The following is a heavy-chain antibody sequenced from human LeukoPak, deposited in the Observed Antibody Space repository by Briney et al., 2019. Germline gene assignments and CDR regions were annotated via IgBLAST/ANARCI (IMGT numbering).Heavy chain of an antibody. Sequence: GESLKISCKGSGYTFSSYWIGWVRQMPGKGLEWMGIIYPGDSDTRYSPSFQGQVTISADKSISAAYLQWSSLKASDTAMYYCASRITGTTSDAFDIWGQGTMVTVSS. CDR1: GYTFSSYW. CDR3: ASRITGTTSDAFDI. CDR2: IYPGDSDT. D-gene: IGHD1-7*01. J-gene: IGHJ3*02. V-gene: IGHV5-51*01.